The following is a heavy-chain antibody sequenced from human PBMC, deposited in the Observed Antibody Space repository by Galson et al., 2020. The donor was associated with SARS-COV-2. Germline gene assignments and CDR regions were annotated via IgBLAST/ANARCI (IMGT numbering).Heavy chain of an antibody. CDR1: GGSVSSGSYF. Sequence: SETLSLTCTVSGGSVSSGSYFWSWIRQPPGKGLEYIGYIYSNGGTNYNPSLKSRVTMSVDTPKNQFSLKLNSVTAADTAVYYCATFEPNYYYYYMAVWGKGTTVTVSS. V-gene: IGHV4-61*01. CDR2: IYSNGGT. CDR3: ATFEPNYYYYYMAV. J-gene: IGHJ6*03.